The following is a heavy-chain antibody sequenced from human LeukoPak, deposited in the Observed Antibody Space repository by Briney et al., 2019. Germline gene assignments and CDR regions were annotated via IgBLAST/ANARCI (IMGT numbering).Heavy chain of an antibody. J-gene: IGHJ5*02. Sequence: PSETLSLTCTVSGSSISPHYWTWIRQPPGKGLEWIGNIFYIGSTNYNPSLKSRVTISLDTSKNQFSLKLYSVAAADTAVYFCAREQIGRVGATNWFDPWGQGTLVTVSS. CDR1: GSSISPHY. CDR3: AREQIGRVGATNWFDP. V-gene: IGHV4-59*11. CDR2: IFYIGST. D-gene: IGHD1-26*01.